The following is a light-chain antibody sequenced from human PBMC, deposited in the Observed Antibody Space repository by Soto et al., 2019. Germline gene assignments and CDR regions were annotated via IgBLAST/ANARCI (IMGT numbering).Light chain of an antibody. CDR2: DAS. V-gene: IGKV1-33*01. CDR1: QDIRNY. J-gene: IGKJ4*01. CDR3: QQYDNRLT. Sequence: DIQLTQSPTSLSESVGARVTITCQASQDIRNYLNWYQQKPGKAPKLLIYDASNLETGVPSRFSGSGSGTDFTFTISSLQPEDIATYYCQQYDNRLTFGGGTKVEIK.